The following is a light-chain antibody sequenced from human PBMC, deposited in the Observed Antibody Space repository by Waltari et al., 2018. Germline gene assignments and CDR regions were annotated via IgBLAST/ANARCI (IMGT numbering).Light chain of an antibody. CDR3: QKYDSAPYT. J-gene: IGKJ2*01. CDR1: QGINNY. Sequence: DIQMTQSPPSLSSSVGDRVTITCRASQGINNYLAWYQQKPGERPELLIYAASALQSGVPSRFSGSGSGTDFSLTISSLQPEDVATYYCQKYDSAPYTFGQGTKLEI. V-gene: IGKV1-27*01. CDR2: AAS.